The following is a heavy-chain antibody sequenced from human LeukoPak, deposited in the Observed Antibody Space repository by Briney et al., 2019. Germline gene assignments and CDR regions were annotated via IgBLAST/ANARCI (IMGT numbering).Heavy chain of an antibody. D-gene: IGHD5-18*01. CDR3: ASSLIQLWLRD. Sequence: SETLSLTCTVSGGSISSYYWSWLRQPLGKGLEWIGYIYYSGSTNYNPSLKSRVTISVDTSKNQFSLKLSSVTAADTAVYYCASSLIQLWLRDWGQGTLVTVSS. J-gene: IGHJ4*02. CDR2: IYYSGST. V-gene: IGHV4-59*01. CDR1: GGSISSYY.